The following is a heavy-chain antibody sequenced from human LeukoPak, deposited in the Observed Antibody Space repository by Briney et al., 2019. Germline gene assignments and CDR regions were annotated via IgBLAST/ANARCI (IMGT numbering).Heavy chain of an antibody. V-gene: IGHV4-38-2*02. CDR1: GYSISSGYY. D-gene: IGHD4-17*01. CDR3: ASSHSDYGDYYYYMDV. CDR2: IYHSGST. Sequence: SETLSLTCTVSGYSISSGYYWGWIRQPPGKGLEWIGSIYHSGSTYYNPSPKSRVTISVDTSKNQFSLKLSSVTAADTAAYYCASSHSDYGDYYYYMDVWGKGTTVTISS. J-gene: IGHJ6*03.